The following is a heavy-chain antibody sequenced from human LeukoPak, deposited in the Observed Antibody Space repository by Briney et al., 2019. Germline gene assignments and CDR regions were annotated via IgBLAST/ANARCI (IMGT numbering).Heavy chain of an antibody. CDR3: ARADYGGNSESDYYYYYMDV. D-gene: IGHD4-23*01. CDR2: IYYSGST. V-gene: IGHV4-31*03. J-gene: IGHJ6*03. Sequence: NPSQTLSLTCTVSGGSISSGGYYWSWIRQHPGKGLEWIGYIYYSGSTYYNPSLESRVTISVATSKSQFSLKLSSVTAADTAVYYCARADYGGNSESDYYYYYMDVWGKGTTVTVSS. CDR1: GGSISSGGYY.